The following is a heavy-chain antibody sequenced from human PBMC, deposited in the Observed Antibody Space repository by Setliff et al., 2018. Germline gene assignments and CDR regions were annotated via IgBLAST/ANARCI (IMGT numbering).Heavy chain of an antibody. CDR2: SRYAENYQ. J-gene: IGHJ1*01. CDR1: GFTISYYA. CDR3: ARASLGKFGSAVEYFHH. Sequence: GGSLRLSCAASGFTISYYAIHWVRQAPGKGLEWVAVSRYAENYQYYADSVKGRFTISRDNSENTLYLQMNSLRADDTAVYYCARASLGKFGSAVEYFHHWGQGTLVTVSS. D-gene: IGHD2-15*01. V-gene: IGHV3-30-3*01.